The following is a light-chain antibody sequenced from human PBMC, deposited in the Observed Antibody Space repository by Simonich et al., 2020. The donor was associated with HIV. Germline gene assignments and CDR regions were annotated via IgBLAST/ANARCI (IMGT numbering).Light chain of an antibody. V-gene: IGLV1-51*01. J-gene: IGLJ3*02. CDR2: ENT. CDR1: RSNIGINY. Sequence: QSVLTQPPSVSAAPGQKVTISCSGSRSNIGINYVSWSQQLLGTAPKLLIYENTKRHSGFADRFSGSKSGTSATLGITGLQTGDEADYYCGTWDSSLSAGRVFGGGTKLTVL. CDR3: GTWDSSLSAGRV.